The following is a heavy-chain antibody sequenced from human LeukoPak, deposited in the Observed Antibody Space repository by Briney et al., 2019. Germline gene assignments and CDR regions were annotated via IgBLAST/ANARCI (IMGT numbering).Heavy chain of an antibody. CDR1: GFTFSSYA. J-gene: IGHJ4*02. D-gene: IGHD3-10*01. V-gene: IGHV3-7*01. CDR3: ARMVRGDYYFDY. Sequence: GGSLRLSCAASGFTFSSYAMSWVRQAPGKGLEWVANIKQDGSEKYYVDSVKGRFTISRDNAKNSLYLQMNSLRAEDTAVYYCARMVRGDYYFDYWGQGTLVTVSS. CDR2: IKQDGSEK.